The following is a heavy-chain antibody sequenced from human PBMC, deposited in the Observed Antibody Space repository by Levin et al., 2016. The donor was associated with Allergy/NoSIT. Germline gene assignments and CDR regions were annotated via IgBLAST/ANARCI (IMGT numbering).Heavy chain of an antibody. CDR2: IYWNDDK. CDR1: GFSFTTSGGA. V-gene: IGHV2-5*01. CDR3: ARWFCSPTTCWFDP. Sequence: SGPTLVKPTHTLKLTCTFSGFSFTTSGGALAWIRQPPGKALQWLALIYWNDDKRSSPSLKTRLTITKDTSKNQVVLTMTKVAPEDTGTYYCARWFCSPTTCWFDPWGQGTLVTVSS. D-gene: IGHD2-15*01. J-gene: IGHJ5*02.